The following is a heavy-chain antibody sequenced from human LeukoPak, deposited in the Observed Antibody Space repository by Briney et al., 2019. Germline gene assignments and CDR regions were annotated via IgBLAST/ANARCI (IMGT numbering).Heavy chain of an antibody. V-gene: IGHV1-46*01. CDR2: INPSGGST. Sequence: ASVKVSCKASGYTFTSYGISWVRQAPGQGLEWMGLINPSGGSTTYAQKFQGRVTMTRDTSTTTVYMELTSLRSEDTAVYYCARDYRAAVAGHDYWGQGTLVTVSS. D-gene: IGHD6-13*01. CDR1: GYTFTSYG. J-gene: IGHJ4*02. CDR3: ARDYRAAVAGHDY.